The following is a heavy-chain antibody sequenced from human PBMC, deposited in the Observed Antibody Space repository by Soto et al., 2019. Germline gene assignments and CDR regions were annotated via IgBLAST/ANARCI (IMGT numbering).Heavy chain of an antibody. CDR3: TTYHGDYNFDH. V-gene: IGHV1-24*01. Sequence: QVPLVPSGAEVKKPGASVKVSCQVSGYTLNEVAMHWVRQAPGKGLEWLGGFDPDEAETIYAQHFQGRVTMTEDTSTDTVYMELSSLRSEDTALYFCTTYHGDYNFDHWGQGTLVTVSS. D-gene: IGHD4-17*01. CDR2: FDPDEAET. CDR1: GYTLNEVA. J-gene: IGHJ5*02.